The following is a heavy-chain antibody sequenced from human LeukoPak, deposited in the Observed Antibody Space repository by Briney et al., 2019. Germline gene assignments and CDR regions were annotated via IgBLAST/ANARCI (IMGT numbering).Heavy chain of an antibody. CDR1: GGSISSYY. CDR3: ARMVRGVIDAFEI. D-gene: IGHD3-10*01. Sequence: SETLSLTCTVSGGSISSYYWSWIRQPPGKGLEWFAYIYYSGTTEYNASLKSRVTMSVDTSKNQFSLKLSSVTAADTAVYYCARMVRGVIDAFEIWGQGTMVTVSS. CDR2: IYYSGTT. V-gene: IGHV4-59*01. J-gene: IGHJ3*02.